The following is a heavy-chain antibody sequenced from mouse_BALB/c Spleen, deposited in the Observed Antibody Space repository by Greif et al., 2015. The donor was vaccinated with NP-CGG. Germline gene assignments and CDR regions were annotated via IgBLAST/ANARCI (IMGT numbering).Heavy chain of an antibody. J-gene: IGHJ4*01. CDR1: GYTFTSYW. V-gene: IGHV1S22*01. Sequence: LQQPGSELVRPGASVKLSCKASGYTFTSYWMHWVKQRPGQGLEWIGNIYPGSGSTNYDEKFKSKATLTVDTSSSTAHMQLSSLTSEDSAVYYCTRSNRYQGNYYAMDYGGQGTSVTVSS. CDR2: IYPGSGST. CDR3: TRSNRYQGNYYAMDY. D-gene: IGHD2-14*01.